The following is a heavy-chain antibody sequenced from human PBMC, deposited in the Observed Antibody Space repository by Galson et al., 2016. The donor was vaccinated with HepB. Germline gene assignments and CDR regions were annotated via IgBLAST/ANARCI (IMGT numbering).Heavy chain of an antibody. Sequence: SLRLSCAASGLTLDPYAMHWVRQPPGKGLEWVAGISGNGLSAYYADFVEGRFTISRDNSKNILYLQLNSLRAEDTAVFYCGKDRGYSYYFYGMDVWGPGTTVIVSS. CDR3: GKDRGYSYYFYGMDV. J-gene: IGHJ6*02. CDR2: ISGNGLSA. D-gene: IGHD3-10*01. V-gene: IGHV3-9*01. CDR1: GLTLDPYA.